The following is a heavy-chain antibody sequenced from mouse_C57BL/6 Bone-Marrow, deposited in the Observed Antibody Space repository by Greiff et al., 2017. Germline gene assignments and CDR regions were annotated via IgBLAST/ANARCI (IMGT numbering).Heavy chain of an antibody. CDR2: IDPSDSYT. CDR1: GYTFTSYW. Sequence: VQLQQPGAELVKPGASVKLSCKASGYTFTSYWMQWVKQRPGQGLEWIGEIDPSDSYTNYNQKFKGKATLTVDTSSSTAYMQLSSLTSEDSAVYYCAREAALFAYWGQGTLVTVSA. J-gene: IGHJ3*01. CDR3: AREAALFAY. V-gene: IGHV1-50*01.